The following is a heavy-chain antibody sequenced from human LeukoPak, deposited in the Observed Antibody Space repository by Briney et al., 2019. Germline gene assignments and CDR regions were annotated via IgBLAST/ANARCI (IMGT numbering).Heavy chain of an antibody. D-gene: IGHD3-10*01. J-gene: IGHJ4*02. V-gene: IGHV3-30*03. CDR1: GFTFSSYG. CDR3: ARGYGSGSYFYYFDY. Sequence: GRSLRLSCAASGFTFSSYGMHWVRQAPGKGLEWVAVISYDGSNKCYADSVKGRFTISRDNSKNTLYLQMNSLRAEDTAVYYCARGYGSGSYFYYFDYWGQGTLVTVSS. CDR2: ISYDGSNK.